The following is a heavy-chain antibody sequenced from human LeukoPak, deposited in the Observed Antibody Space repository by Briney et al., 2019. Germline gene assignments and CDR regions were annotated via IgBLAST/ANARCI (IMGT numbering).Heavy chain of an antibody. CDR2: IRYDGSNK. Sequence: GGSLRLSCAASGFTFSSYGMHWVRQAPGKGLEWVAFIRYDGSNKYYADSVKGRFTISRDNSKNTLYLQMNSLRAEDTAVYYCAKAPLEMATIRPPGGYYMDVWGKGTTVTVSS. V-gene: IGHV3-30*02. CDR1: GFTFSSYG. J-gene: IGHJ6*03. D-gene: IGHD5-24*01. CDR3: AKAPLEMATIRPPGGYYMDV.